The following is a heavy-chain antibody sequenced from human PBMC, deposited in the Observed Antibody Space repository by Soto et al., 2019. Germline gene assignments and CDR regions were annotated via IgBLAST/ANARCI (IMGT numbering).Heavy chain of an antibody. CDR3: ARDPCFSCGSIPYLDS. CDR2: LRYDGKNK. J-gene: IGHJ4*02. V-gene: IGHV3-33*01. Sequence: QVQLVESGGGVVQPGGSLRLSCAASGFTLTNTGMHWVRQAPGKGLEWVAVLRYDGKNKYYADSVRDRFTISRDDSKNTVYLQMNGLRSENTAIYYCARDPCFSCGSIPYLDSWGQGTLVTVSS. D-gene: IGHD2-2*01. CDR1: GFTLTNTG.